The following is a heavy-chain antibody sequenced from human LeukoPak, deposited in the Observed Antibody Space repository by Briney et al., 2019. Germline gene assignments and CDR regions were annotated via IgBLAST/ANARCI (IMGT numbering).Heavy chain of an antibody. Sequence: GGSLRLSCAASGFTFSSYAMSWVRQAPGKGLEWGSAISGSGGSTYYADSAKGRFTISRDNSKNTLYLQMNSLRAEDTAVYYCAKGLYYYDSPIGDYWGQGTLVTVSS. CDR2: ISGSGGST. CDR3: AKGLYYYDSPIGDY. J-gene: IGHJ4*02. D-gene: IGHD3-22*01. CDR1: GFTFSSYA. V-gene: IGHV3-23*01.